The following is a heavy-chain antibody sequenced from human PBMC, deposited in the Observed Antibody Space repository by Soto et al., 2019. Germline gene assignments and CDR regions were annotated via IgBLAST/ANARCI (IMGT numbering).Heavy chain of an antibody. CDR3: ARDPHNTGWGYFDY. J-gene: IGHJ4*02. D-gene: IGHD6-19*01. Sequence: QVQLMESGGGVVQPGRSLRLSCAASGFTFSSNAIHWVRQAPGKGLEWVAIIWSDGSKQFYAESVKGRFTISRDNSKNTLYLQMDSLRVEDTAVYYCARDPHNTGWGYFDYWGQGARVTVSS. CDR1: GFTFSSNA. CDR2: IWSDGSKQ. V-gene: IGHV3-33*01.